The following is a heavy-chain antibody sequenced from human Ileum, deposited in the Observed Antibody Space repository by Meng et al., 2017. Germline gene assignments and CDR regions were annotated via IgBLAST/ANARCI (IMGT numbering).Heavy chain of an antibody. J-gene: IGHJ4*02. V-gene: IGHV3-48*03. CDR3: ARDKGRSSSQTSPFDY. Sequence: GGSLRLSCAASGFTFSSYEMNWVRQAPGKGLEWVSYISSTGTTMFYADSVKGRFTNSRDNTKNSLYLQMNSLRAEDTAVYYCARDKGRSSSQTSPFDYWGQGTLVTVSS. D-gene: IGHD6-19*01. CDR1: GFTFSSYE. CDR2: ISSTGTTM.